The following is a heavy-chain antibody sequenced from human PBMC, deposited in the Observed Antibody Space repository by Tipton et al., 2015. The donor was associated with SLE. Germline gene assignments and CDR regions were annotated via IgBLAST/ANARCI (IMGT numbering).Heavy chain of an antibody. Sequence: TLSLTCAVYGGSFSGYYWSWIRQPPGKGLEWIGEINHSGSTNYNPSLKSRVTISVDTSKNQFSLKLSSVTAADTAVYYCASYSGSYYDAFDIWGQGTMVIVSS. CDR3: ASYSGSYYDAFDI. CDR2: INHSGST. D-gene: IGHD1-26*01. V-gene: IGHV4-34*01. CDR1: GGSFSGYY. J-gene: IGHJ3*02.